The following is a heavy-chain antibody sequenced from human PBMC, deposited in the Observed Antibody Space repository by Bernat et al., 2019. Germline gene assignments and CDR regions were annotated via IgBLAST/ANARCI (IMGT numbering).Heavy chain of an antibody. CDR1: GFTFDDYA. CDR3: EKDPFYRGGLAAVGFHFQT. Sequence: EVQLVESGGGLVQPGRSLRLSCAASGFTFDDYAMHWVRQAPGKGLEWVSGISWNSGSIGYADSVKGRFTISRDNAKNSLYLQMNSLRAEDTALYYCEKDPFYRGGLAAVGFHFQTWGQGTLVT. V-gene: IGHV3-9*01. CDR2: ISWNSGSI. D-gene: IGHD6-13*01. J-gene: IGHJ1*01.